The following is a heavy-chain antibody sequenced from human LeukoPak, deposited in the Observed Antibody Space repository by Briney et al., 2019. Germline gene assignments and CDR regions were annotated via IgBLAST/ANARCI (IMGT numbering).Heavy chain of an antibody. CDR1: GGSVSSGSYY. CDR2: IYYSGST. V-gene: IGHV4-61*01. CDR3: ASHSDGSGWYGEGLDY. Sequence: SETLSLTCTVSGGSVSSGSYYWSWIWQPPGKGLEWIGYIYYSGSTNYNPSLKSRVTISVDTSKNQFSLKLSSVTAADTAVYYCASHSDGSGWYGEGLDYWGQGTLVTVSS. J-gene: IGHJ4*02. D-gene: IGHD6-19*01.